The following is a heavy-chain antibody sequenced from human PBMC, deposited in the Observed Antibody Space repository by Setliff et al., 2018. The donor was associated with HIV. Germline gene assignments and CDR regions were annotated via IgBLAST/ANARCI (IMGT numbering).Heavy chain of an antibody. CDR2: IIPVYGTP. CDR1: GYTVSSYA. J-gene: IGHJ3*02. V-gene: IGHV1-69*05. CDR3: ARIRGVIADASDI. Sequence: SVKVSCKASGYTVSSYAINWVRQAPGQGLEWMGGIIPVYGTPKYAQKMQGRVTITTIESTSTAYMELTSLRSDDTAVYYCARIRGVIADASDIWGQGTMVTVSS. D-gene: IGHD3-10*01.